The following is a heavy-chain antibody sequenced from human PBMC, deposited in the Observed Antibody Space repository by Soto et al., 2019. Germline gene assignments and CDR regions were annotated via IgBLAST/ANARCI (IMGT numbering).Heavy chain of an antibody. D-gene: IGHD3-10*01. CDR1: GFTFSSYA. CDR3: AKDLFYYGSGYYMDV. J-gene: IGHJ6*03. V-gene: IGHV3-23*01. CDR2: ISGSGGST. Sequence: GGSLRLSCAASGFTFSSYAMSWVRQAPGKGLEWVSAISGSGGSTYYADSVKGRFTISRDNSKNTLYLQMNSLRAEDTAVYYCAKDLFYYGSGYYMDVWGKGTTVTVSS.